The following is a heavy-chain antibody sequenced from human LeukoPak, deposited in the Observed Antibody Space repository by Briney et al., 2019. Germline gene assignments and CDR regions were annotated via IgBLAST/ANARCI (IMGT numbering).Heavy chain of an antibody. D-gene: IGHD6-13*01. Sequence: SVKVSCKASGGTFSSYAISWVRQAPGQGLEWMGGIIPIFGTANYAQKFQGRVTITADESTSTAYMELSSLRSEDTAVYYCARDRGIAAAGKDFDYWGQGTPVTVSS. CDR3: ARDRGIAAAGKDFDY. J-gene: IGHJ4*02. CDR1: GGTFSSYA. V-gene: IGHV1-69*13. CDR2: IIPIFGTA.